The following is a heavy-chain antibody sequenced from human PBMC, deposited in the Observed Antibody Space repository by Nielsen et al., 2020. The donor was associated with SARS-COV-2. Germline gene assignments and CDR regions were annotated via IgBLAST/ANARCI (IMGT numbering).Heavy chain of an antibody. J-gene: IGHJ6*02. CDR1: GYSFTTYW. D-gene: IGHD2-21*01. Sequence: GESLKISCKGSGYSFTTYWIGWVRQMPGKGLEWMGIIYPDDSDTRYGPSFQGQFTISADKSISTAYLQWNSLKASDTAIYYCASGSSPRYFYAMDVWGQGTTVTVSS. CDR2: IYPDDSDT. V-gene: IGHV5-51*01. CDR3: ASGSSPRYFYAMDV.